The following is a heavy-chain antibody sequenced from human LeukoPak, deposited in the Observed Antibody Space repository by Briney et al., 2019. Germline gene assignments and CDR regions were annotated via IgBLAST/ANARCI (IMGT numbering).Heavy chain of an antibody. D-gene: IGHD3-3*01. Sequence: SETLSLTCTVSGYSISSGYYWGWIRQPPGKGLEWIGSIYHSGSTYYNPSLKSRVTISVDTSKNQFSLKLSSVTAADTAVYYCAREEDVYGFWSGYYRGIDYWGQGTLVTVSS. V-gene: IGHV4-38-2*02. CDR1: GYSISSGYY. J-gene: IGHJ4*02. CDR2: IYHSGST. CDR3: AREEDVYGFWSGYYRGIDY.